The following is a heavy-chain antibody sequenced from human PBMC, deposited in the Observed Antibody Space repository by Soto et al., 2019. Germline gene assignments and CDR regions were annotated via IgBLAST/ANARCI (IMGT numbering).Heavy chain of an antibody. CDR2: IHYSGST. Sequence: SETLSLTCTVFGGSISSYYGSWIRQSPGKGLEWIGYIHYSGSTKSNPSLKSRVTISVDTSRNQVSLKLSSVTAADSAVYFFSCATYHFLHPYYSVMAVWLQRTTVTVSS. CDR1: GGSISSYY. J-gene: IGHJ6*02. CDR3: SCATYHFLHPYYSVMAV. V-gene: IGHV4-59*01. D-gene: IGHD2-2*01.